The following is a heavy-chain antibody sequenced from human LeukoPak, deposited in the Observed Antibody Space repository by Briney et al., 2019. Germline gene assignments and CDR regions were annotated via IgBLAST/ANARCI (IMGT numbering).Heavy chain of an antibody. CDR2: IYYSGST. CDR3: ARQENVDTAMAPALDY. CDR1: GGSISSSSYY. J-gene: IGHJ4*02. V-gene: IGHV4-39*01. Sequence: SETLSLTCTVSGGSISSSSYYWGWIRQPPGKGLEWIGSIYYSGSTYYNPSLKGRVTISVDTSKNQFSLKLSSVTAADTAVYYCARQENVDTAMAPALDYWGQGTLVTVSS. D-gene: IGHD5-18*01.